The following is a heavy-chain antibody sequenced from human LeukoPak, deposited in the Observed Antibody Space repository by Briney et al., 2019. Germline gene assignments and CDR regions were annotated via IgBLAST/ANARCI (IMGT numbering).Heavy chain of an antibody. CDR2: IYYRGNT. D-gene: IGHD5-24*01. J-gene: IGHJ4*02. CDR3: ARGGMRDALRQGNYFDY. Sequence: PSETLSLTCTVSGGSINNYYWSWIRQPPGKGLEWIGYIYYRGNTNYNPSLKSRVTISVDTSKNQFSLNLSSVTAADTAVYYCARGGMRDALRQGNYFDYWGQGSLVTVSS. CDR1: GGSINNYY. V-gene: IGHV4-59*01.